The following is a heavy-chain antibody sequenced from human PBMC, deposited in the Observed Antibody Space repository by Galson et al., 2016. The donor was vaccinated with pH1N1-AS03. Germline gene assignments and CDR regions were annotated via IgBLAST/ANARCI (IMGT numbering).Heavy chain of an antibody. D-gene: IGHD6-13*01. CDR3: ARATAVGPPYFDY. CDR1: SGSISSYS. CDR2: IYSIGGT. J-gene: IGHJ4*02. Sequence: ETLSLTCTVSSGSISSYSWNWIRQPPGKGLEWIGSIYSIGGTNYNPSLESRITISVETSKSQFSLKLRSVTAADTAVYYCARATAVGPPYFDYWGQGTVATVSS. V-gene: IGHV4-59*01.